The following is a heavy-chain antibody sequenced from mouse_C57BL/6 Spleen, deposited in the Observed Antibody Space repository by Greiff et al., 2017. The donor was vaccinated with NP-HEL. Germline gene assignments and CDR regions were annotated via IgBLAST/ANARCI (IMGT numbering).Heavy chain of an antibody. Sequence: DVQLQESGGGLVKPGGSLKLSCAASGFTFSDYGMHWVRQAPEKGLEWVAYISSGSSTIYYADTVKGRFTITRDNAKNTLFLQMTSLRSEDTAMYYCAREFYYYGSSYGIFAYWGQGTLVTVSA. CDR1: GFTFSDYG. J-gene: IGHJ3*01. V-gene: IGHV5-17*01. D-gene: IGHD1-1*01. CDR3: AREFYYYGSSYGIFAY. CDR2: ISSGSSTI.